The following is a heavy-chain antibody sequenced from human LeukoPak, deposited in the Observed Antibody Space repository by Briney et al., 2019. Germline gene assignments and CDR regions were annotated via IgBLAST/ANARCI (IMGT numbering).Heavy chain of an antibody. D-gene: IGHD1-26*01. CDR1: GFIFSDYY. CDR3: ARGRRAWAGATYYFDY. CDR2: ISGSGGDI. J-gene: IGHJ4*02. Sequence: GRSLRLSCAASGFIFSDYYMSWIRQAPGKGLEWISYISGSGGDIYYVDSVKGRFTISRDNAKNSLYLQMNSLRAEDTAVYYCARGRRAWAGATYYFDYRGQGTLVTVSS. V-gene: IGHV3-11*01.